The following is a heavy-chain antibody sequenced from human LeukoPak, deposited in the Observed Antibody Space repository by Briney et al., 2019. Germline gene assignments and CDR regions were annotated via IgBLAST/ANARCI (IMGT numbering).Heavy chain of an antibody. CDR1: GFTFSSYA. V-gene: IGHV3-23*01. J-gene: IGHJ4*02. Sequence: GVSLRLSCAASGFTFSSYAMSWVRQAPGKGLEWVSAISGSGGSTYYADSVKGRFTISRDNSKNTLYLQMNSLRAEDTAVYYCAYYDFWSGYRYWGQGTLVTVSS. D-gene: IGHD3-3*01. CDR3: AYYDFWSGYRY. CDR2: ISGSGGST.